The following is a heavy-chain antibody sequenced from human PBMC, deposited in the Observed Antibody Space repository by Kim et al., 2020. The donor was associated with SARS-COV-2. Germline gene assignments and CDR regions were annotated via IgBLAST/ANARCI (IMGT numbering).Heavy chain of an antibody. V-gene: IGHV3-74*01. CDR3: VRGAGEMATISGDY. D-gene: IGHD5-12*01. J-gene: IGHJ4*02. Sequence: GGSLRLSCAASGFTFSSYWMHWVRQAPGKGLVWVSRVNSDGSDRSYAEYVKGRFTISRDNAKNTLHLQMNTLRDEDTAVYYCVRGAGEMATISGDYWGQGTLVTVSS. CDR2: VNSDGSDR. CDR1: GFTFSSYW.